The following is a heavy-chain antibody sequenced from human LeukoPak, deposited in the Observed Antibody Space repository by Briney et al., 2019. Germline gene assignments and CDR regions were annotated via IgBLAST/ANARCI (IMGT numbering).Heavy chain of an antibody. Sequence: ASVKVSCKASGGTFSSYAISWVRQAPGQGLEWMGGIIPIFGTANYAQKFQGRATITADESTSTAYMELRSLRSEDTAVYYCARDQYQLLTGAFDYWGQGTLVTVSS. J-gene: IGHJ4*02. CDR3: ARDQYQLLTGAFDY. D-gene: IGHD2-2*01. V-gene: IGHV1-69*13. CDR2: IIPIFGTA. CDR1: GGTFSSYA.